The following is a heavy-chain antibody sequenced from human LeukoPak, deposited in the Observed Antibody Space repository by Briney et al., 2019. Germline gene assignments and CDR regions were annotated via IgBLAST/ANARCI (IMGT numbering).Heavy chain of an antibody. V-gene: IGHV4-38-2*02. CDR2: IYHSGST. D-gene: IGHD3-10*01. J-gene: IGHJ1*01. CDR1: GYSISSGYY. CDR3: AREGGDLRREELQH. Sequence: SETLSLTCTVSGYSISSGYYWGWIRQPPGKGLEWIGSIYHSGSTYYNPSLKSRVTISVDTSKNQFSLKLSSVTAADTAVYYCAREGGDLRREELQHWGQGTLVTVSS.